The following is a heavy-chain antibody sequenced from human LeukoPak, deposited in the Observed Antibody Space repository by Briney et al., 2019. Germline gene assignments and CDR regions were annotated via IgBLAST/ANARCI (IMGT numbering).Heavy chain of an antibody. D-gene: IGHD6-13*01. CDR2: IYSRGGT. Sequence: RGSLRPSCAVSGFSVSNNYMNWVRQAPGKGLEWVSLIYSRGGTSYADSVKGRFTISRDSSKNTLFLQMNSLRVEDTAVYYCARDPPGIAASGTYYWGQGTLVTVSS. V-gene: IGHV3-53*01. CDR1: GFSVSNNY. J-gene: IGHJ4*02. CDR3: ARDPPGIAASGTYY.